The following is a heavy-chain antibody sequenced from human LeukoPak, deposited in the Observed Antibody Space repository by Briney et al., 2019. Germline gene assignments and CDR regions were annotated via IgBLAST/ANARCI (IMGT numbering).Heavy chain of an antibody. D-gene: IGHD1-26*01. Sequence: GGSLRLSCAASGFTFSSYSMNWVRQAPGKGLEWVSSISSSSSYIYYADSVKGRFTISRDYLNEILYLQMNRLRAEDTAVYYCAKGSGSFDWGQGTLVIVSS. CDR3: AKGSGSFD. CDR2: ISSSSSYI. CDR1: GFTFSSYS. J-gene: IGHJ4*02. V-gene: IGHV3-21*04.